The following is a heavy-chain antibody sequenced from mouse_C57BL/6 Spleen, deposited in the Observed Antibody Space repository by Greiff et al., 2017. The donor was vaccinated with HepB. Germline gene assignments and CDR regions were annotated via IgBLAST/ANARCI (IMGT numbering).Heavy chain of an antibody. Sequence: VQLQQSDAELVKPGASVKISCKVSGYTFTDHTIHWMKQRPEQGLEWIGYIYPRDGSTKYNEKFKGKATLTADKSSSTAYMQLNSLTSEDSAVYFWARDGYYPYDAMDYWGQGTSVTVSS. CDR2: IYPRDGST. J-gene: IGHJ4*01. D-gene: IGHD2-3*01. CDR3: ARDGYYPYDAMDY. CDR1: GYTFTDHT. V-gene: IGHV1-78*01.